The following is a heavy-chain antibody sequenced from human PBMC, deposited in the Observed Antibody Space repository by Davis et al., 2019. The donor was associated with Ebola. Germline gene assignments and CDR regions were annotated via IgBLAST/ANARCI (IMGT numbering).Heavy chain of an antibody. CDR2: INAGNGNT. CDR1: GYTFTSYA. Sequence: ASVKVSCKASGYTFTSYAMHWVRQAPGQRLEWMGWINAGNGNTKYSQKFQGRVTITRDTSASTAYMELSSLRSEDTAVYYCARDLAVLGSHYYYYGMDVWGQGTTVTVSS. CDR3: ARDLAVLGSHYYYYGMDV. D-gene: IGHD3-16*01. V-gene: IGHV1-3*01. J-gene: IGHJ6*02.